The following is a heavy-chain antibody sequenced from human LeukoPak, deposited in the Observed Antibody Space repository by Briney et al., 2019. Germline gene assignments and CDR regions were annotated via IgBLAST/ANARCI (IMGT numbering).Heavy chain of an antibody. V-gene: IGHV3-30-3*01. J-gene: IGHJ4*02. D-gene: IGHD3-22*01. CDR2: ISYDGSNK. Sequence: PGRSLRLSCAASGFTFSSYAMHWVRQAPGRGLEWVAVISYDGSNKYYADSVKGRFTISRDNSKNTLYLQMNSLRAEDTAVYYCAKEGDYYDSSGPLYWGQGTLVTVSS. CDR1: GFTFSSYA. CDR3: AKEGDYYDSSGPLY.